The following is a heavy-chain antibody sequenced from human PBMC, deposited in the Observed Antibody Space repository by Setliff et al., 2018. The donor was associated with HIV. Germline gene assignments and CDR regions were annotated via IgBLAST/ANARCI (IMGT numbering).Heavy chain of an antibody. D-gene: IGHD2-15*01. V-gene: IGHV4-38-2*02. J-gene: IGHJ6*02. Sequence: PSETLSLTCGVSGYSMSSGYYWGWIRQPPGKGLEWIGNVYHTGSTYYNPSLKSRVTISVDTSKNQFSLKLTSVTAADTAFYYCAREQYHFVVDYYYYYGMDVWGQGNTVTVSS. CDR3: AREQYHFVVDYYYYYGMDV. CDR2: VYHTGST. CDR1: GYSMSSGYY.